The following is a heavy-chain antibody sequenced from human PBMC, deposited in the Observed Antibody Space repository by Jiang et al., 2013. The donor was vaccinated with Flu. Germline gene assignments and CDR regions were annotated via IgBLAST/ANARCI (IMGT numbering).Heavy chain of an antibody. CDR1: GGSITNADHY. CDR3: ARGTSWLGNLL. J-gene: IGHJ4*02. V-gene: IGHV4-30-4*01. D-gene: IGHD3-22*01. Sequence: VKPSQTLSLTCTVSGGSITNADHYWNWVRQPPGKGLEWIGYIYYTGRTWYNPSLEGRLSISVDTSKNEFSLHVPSVTASDAGVYYCARGTSWLGNLLWGQGAPVTVSS. CDR2: IYYTGRT.